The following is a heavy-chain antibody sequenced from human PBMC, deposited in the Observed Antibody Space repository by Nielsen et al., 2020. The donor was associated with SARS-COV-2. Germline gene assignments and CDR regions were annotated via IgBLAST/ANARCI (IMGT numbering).Heavy chain of an antibody. J-gene: IGHJ4*02. Sequence: GGSLRLSCAASGFTFKNYAMSWVRQAPGKGLEWVSYMSGDGNTRYYADSVKGRFTISRDNAKDSLFLQMNSLTAEDTAVYYCARDAPGGLTPFDYWGQGTLVTVSS. CDR2: MSGDGNTR. D-gene: IGHD2-15*01. V-gene: IGHV3-48*03. CDR1: GFTFKNYA. CDR3: ARDAPGGLTPFDY.